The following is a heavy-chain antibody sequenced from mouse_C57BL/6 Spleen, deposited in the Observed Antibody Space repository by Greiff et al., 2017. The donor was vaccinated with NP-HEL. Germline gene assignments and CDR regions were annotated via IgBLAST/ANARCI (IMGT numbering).Heavy chain of an antibody. CDR2: IDPSDSYT. J-gene: IGHJ3*01. Sequence: VQLQQPGAELVKPGASVKLSCKASGYTFTSYWMQWVKQRPGQGLALIGEIDPSDSYTNYNQKFQGKAKLTVDTSSSPAYMQLSSLTSEDFAVYYCARRGSSGYSSAWFAYWGQGTLVTVSA. D-gene: IGHD3-2*02. CDR3: ARRGSSGYSSAWFAY. CDR1: GYTFTSYW. V-gene: IGHV1-50*01.